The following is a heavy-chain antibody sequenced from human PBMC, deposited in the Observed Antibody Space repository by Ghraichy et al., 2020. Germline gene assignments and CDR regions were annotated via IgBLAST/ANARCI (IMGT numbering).Heavy chain of an antibody. V-gene: IGHV3-23*01. CDR1: GFTFSSYA. J-gene: IGHJ6*02. CDR2: ISGSGGST. Sequence: LSLTCAASGFTFSSYAMSWVRQAPGKGLEWVSAISGSGGSTYYADSVKGRFTISRDNSKNTLYLQMNSLRAEDTAVYYCAKTYSSSWYRYYGMDVWGQGTTVTVSS. CDR3: AKTYSSSWYRYYGMDV. D-gene: IGHD6-13*01.